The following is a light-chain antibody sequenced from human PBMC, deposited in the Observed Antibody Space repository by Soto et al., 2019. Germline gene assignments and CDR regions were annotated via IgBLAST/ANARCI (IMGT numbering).Light chain of an antibody. CDR1: QSVSTN. CDR2: GAS. Sequence: EIVMTQSTATLSVSPGERATLSCRASQSVSTNLAWYQQKPGQAPILLIYGASTRAAGVPARFSGSGSGTEFTLTISSLQSEDFAVYYCQQYNNWPPWTFGQGTKVEIK. V-gene: IGKV3-15*01. CDR3: QQYNNWPPWT. J-gene: IGKJ1*01.